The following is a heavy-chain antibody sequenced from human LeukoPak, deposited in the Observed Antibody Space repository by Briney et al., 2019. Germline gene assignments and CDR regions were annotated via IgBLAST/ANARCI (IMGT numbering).Heavy chain of an antibody. V-gene: IGHV5-51*01. D-gene: IGHD6-19*01. J-gene: IGHJ4*02. CDR3: ARGDNSGWYFFDY. Sequence: HGESLKISCKASGYTFTDHWIGWVRQMPGKGLEWMVFIYPGDSDTRYSPSFQGQVTISADKSISTAYLQWRNLQAPDTAMYYCARGDNSGWYFFDYWGQGTLVAVSS. CDR2: IYPGDSDT. CDR1: GYTFTDHW.